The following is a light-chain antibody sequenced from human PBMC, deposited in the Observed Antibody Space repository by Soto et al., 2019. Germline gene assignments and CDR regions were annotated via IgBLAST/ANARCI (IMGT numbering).Light chain of an antibody. CDR1: SSEVGGYKH. Sequence: QSVLTQPASVSGSPGQSTTISCTGTSSEVGGYKHVSWYQHHPGKAPKLMIYEVSNRPSGVSNRFSGSESGYTASLTISGLQAEDEADYYCNSQRSSGTRVFGTGTKVTV. V-gene: IGLV2-14*01. CDR3: NSQRSSGTRV. CDR2: EVS. J-gene: IGLJ1*01.